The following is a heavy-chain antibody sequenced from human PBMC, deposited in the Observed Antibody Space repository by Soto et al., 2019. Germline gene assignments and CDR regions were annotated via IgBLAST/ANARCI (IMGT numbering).Heavy chain of an antibody. D-gene: IGHD4-17*01. CDR3: GAQDYVAKGYNFET. CDR1: GGSFSGYY. Sequence: PSETLSLTCAVYGGSFSGYYWSWIRQPPGKGLEWIGGINHSGNTNYNPSLKSRVAISIDTSKTHFSLNLSSVTAADTAVYYCGAQDYVAKGYNFETWGQGTMVTVSS. J-gene: IGHJ4*02. CDR2: INHSGNT. V-gene: IGHV4-34*01.